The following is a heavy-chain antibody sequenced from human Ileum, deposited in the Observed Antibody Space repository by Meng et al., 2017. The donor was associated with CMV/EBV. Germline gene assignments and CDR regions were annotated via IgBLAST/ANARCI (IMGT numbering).Heavy chain of an antibody. V-gene: IGHV3-74*01. Sequence: GESLKISCAASGFTFSRHWMHWVRQGPGKGLVWVSRINSGGSDISYADSVKGRFTISRDNAKNTLYLQMNSLRAEDMAVYYCVRAGSGNAYGLFDYWGHGTLVTVSS. J-gene: IGHJ4*01. CDR3: VRAGSGNAYGLFDY. D-gene: IGHD1-26*01. CDR2: INSGGSDI. CDR1: GFTFSRHW.